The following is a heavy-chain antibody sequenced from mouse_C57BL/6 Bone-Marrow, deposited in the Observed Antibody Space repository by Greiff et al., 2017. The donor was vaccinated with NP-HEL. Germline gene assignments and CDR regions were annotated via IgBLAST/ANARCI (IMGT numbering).Heavy chain of an antibody. J-gene: IGHJ2*01. Sequence: QVQLQQPGAELVRPGTSVKLSCKASGYTFTSYWMHWVKQRPGQGLEWIGVIDPSDSYTNSNQKFKGKATLTVDTSSSTAYMQLSSLTSEDSAVYYCATDYWGQGTTLIVSS. CDR2: IDPSDSYT. V-gene: IGHV1-59*01. CDR3: ATDY. CDR1: GYTFTSYW.